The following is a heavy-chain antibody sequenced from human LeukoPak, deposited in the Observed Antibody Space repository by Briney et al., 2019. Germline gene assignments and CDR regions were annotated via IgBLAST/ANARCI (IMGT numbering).Heavy chain of an antibody. J-gene: IGHJ4*02. D-gene: IGHD5-18*01. Sequence: SETLSLTCSVSDDSITMYYWTWIRQPPGKGLEWIGYVDHTGSTNFNLSLNGRVSISRDTTKNLFSLRLRSVTAADTAVYYCARGRKYTSGYRVTELGSGYSDYWGQGTLVTVSS. V-gene: IGHV4-59*01. CDR1: DDSITMYY. CDR3: ARGRKYTSGYRVTELGSGYSDY. CDR2: VDHTGST.